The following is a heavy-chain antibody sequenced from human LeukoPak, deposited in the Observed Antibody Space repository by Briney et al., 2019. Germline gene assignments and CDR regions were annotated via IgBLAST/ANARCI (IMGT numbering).Heavy chain of an antibody. CDR3: ARDPSNTSGYYVYHDY. D-gene: IGHD6-19*01. CDR1: GYTFNKYG. J-gene: IGHJ4*02. Sequence: ASVKVSCKASGYTFNKYGISWVRQAPGHGLEWMGWSSCYNGDTRYAQKFQGRVTMTKDTSTSTVHMELRSLRSDDTAVYYCARDPSNTSGYYVYHDYWGQGALVTVSS. CDR2: SSCYNGDT. V-gene: IGHV1-18*01.